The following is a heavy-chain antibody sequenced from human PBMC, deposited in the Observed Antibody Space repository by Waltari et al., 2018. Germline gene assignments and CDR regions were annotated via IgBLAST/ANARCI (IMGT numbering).Heavy chain of an antibody. CDR1: GGSFSGNY. Sequence: QVQLQQWGAGLLKPSETLSLTCGVYGGSFSGNYWSWISQSPGKGLEWIGEINHSGNTKYHPSLKSRVTMSVDTFKNYFSLNLTSVTAADTAVYYCANRDLNKSYYYMDVWGKGTTVIVSS. CDR3: ANRDLNKSYYYMDV. CDR2: INHSGNT. J-gene: IGHJ6*03. V-gene: IGHV4-34*01.